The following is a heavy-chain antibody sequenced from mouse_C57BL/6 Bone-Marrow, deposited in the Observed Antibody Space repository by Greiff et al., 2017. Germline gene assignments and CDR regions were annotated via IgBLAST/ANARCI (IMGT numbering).Heavy chain of an antibody. CDR3: TITTAHYCDY. J-gene: IGHJ2*01. CDR1: GFTFSSYA. V-gene: IGHV5-9-1*02. Sequence: EVKLVESGEGLVKPGGSLKLSCAASGFTFSSYAMSWVRQTPEKRLEWVAYISSGGDYIYYADTVKGRFTISRDNARNTLYLQMSSLKSEDTAMXYCTITTAHYCDYWGQGTTRTVS. CDR2: ISSGGDYI. D-gene: IGHD1-2*01.